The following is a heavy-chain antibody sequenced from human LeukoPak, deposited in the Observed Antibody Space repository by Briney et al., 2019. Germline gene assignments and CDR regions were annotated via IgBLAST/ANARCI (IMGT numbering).Heavy chain of an antibody. CDR1: GFTFSNAW. V-gene: IGHV3-72*01. J-gene: IGHJ4*02. CDR3: TRDSIRDY. D-gene: IGHD4-11*01. Sequence: GGSLRLSCAASGFTFSNAWMSWVRQAPGKGLEWVGRIRNKAKSYTTDYAASVKGRFTISRDESKNSVYLQMNSLKTEDTAVYYCTRDSIRDYWGQGALVTVSS. CDR2: IRNKAKSYTT.